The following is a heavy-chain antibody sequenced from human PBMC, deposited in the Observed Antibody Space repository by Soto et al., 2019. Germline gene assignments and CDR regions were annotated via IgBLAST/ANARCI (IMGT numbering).Heavy chain of an antibody. CDR2: IIPISGAA. CDR1: GGTFSNYV. V-gene: IGHV1-69*06. D-gene: IGHD2-21*01. Sequence: QVQLVQSGAEVKKPGSSVKVSCKASGGTFSNYVVNWVRQAPGQGLEWMGRIIPISGAANYAQKFQGRVTITADKSTSTSYTELSSLRSEDTSVYYCARDMTRTVVPYFDFWGQGTLVTASS. CDR3: ARDMTRTVVPYFDF. J-gene: IGHJ4*02.